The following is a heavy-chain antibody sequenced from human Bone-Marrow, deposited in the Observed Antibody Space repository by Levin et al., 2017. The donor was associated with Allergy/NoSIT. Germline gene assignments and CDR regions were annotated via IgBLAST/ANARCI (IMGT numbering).Heavy chain of an antibody. CDR3: ARDSDGSEKKGPNYYYYYMDG. J-gene: IGHJ6*03. D-gene: IGHD3-10*01. Sequence: LSLTCAASGFTFSSYAMHWVRQAPGKGLEWVAVISYDGSNKYYADSVKGRFTISRDNSKNTLYLQMNSLRAEDTAVYYCARDSDGSEKKGPNYYYYYMDGWGKGTTVTVSS. CDR2: ISYDGSNK. V-gene: IGHV3-30-3*01. CDR1: GFTFSSYA.